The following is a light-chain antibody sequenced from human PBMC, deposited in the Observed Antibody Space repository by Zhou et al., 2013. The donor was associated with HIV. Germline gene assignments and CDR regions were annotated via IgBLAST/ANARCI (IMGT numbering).Light chain of an antibody. CDR2: GVS. J-gene: IGKJ5*01. CDR3: QQLNTYSIT. CDR1: QKVNSN. V-gene: IGKV3-15*01. Sequence: DIVMTQSPATLSISPGERATLSCRASQKVNSNLAWYQQRPGQAPRLLIYGVSNRATGIPARFSGSGSGREFTLTISSLQPEDFATYYCQQLNTYSITFGQGTRLEIK.